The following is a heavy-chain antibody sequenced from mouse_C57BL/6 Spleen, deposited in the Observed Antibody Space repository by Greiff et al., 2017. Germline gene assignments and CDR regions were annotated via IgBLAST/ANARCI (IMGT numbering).Heavy chain of an antibody. J-gene: IGHJ4*01. Sequence: QVQLQQSGAELARPGASVKLSCKASGYTFTSYGISWVKQRTGQGPEWSGEINPRSGNTYYNEKFKGKVTLTADKSSSTAYMELRSLTSEDSAVDFCAREGITTVDYAMDYWGQGTSVTVSS. CDR1: GYTFTSYG. D-gene: IGHD1-1*01. CDR2: INPRSGNT. V-gene: IGHV1-81*01. CDR3: AREGITTVDYAMDY.